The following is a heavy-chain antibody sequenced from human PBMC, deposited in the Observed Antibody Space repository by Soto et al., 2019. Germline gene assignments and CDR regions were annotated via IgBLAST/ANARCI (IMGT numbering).Heavy chain of an antibody. Sequence: PGGSLRLSCAASGFTFSSYGMHWVRQAPGKGLEWVAVISYDGSNKYYADSVKGRFTISRDNSKNTLYLQMNSLRAEDTAVYCCSKMQVGATDFDYWGQGTLVTVSS. D-gene: IGHD1-26*01. V-gene: IGHV3-30*18. J-gene: IGHJ4*02. CDR2: ISYDGSNK. CDR1: GFTFSSYG. CDR3: SKMQVGATDFDY.